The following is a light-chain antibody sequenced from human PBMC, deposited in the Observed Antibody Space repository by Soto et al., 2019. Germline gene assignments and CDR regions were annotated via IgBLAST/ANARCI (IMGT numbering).Light chain of an antibody. CDR1: ENIANY. V-gene: IGKV3-11*01. CDR2: DAS. J-gene: IGKJ2*01. CDR3: QQRKKSPST. Sequence: DIILTQSPATLSLSPGARATLSCRASENIANYLLWFQQRPGQAPRLLIYDASNRASGVPARFSASGSGTDFTLTISRLETEDFAVFFCQQRKKSPSTFGQGTK.